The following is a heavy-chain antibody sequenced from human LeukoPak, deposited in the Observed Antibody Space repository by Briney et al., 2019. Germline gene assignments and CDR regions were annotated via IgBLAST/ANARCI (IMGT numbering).Heavy chain of an antibody. J-gene: IGHJ4*02. D-gene: IGHD1-26*01. Sequence: SGTLSLTCAVSGGSIRSSNWWSWVRQPPGEGLEWTGEIYHSGSTTYNPSFKSRVTISVDKSKNQFSLKLTSVTAADTAVYYCARGSGSYSARYYFDYWGQGTLVTVSS. CDR1: GGSIRSSNW. CDR2: IYHSGST. CDR3: ARGSGSYSARYYFDY. V-gene: IGHV4-4*02.